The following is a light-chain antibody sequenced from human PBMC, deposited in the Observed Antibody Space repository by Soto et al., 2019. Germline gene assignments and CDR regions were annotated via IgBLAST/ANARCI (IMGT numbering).Light chain of an antibody. Sequence: QSARTQPPSASGSPGQSVTISCTGTNSDVGDYNYVSWDQQHPGNAPKLMIYEVNKRPSGVPDRFSGSKSGNTASLTVSGLQAEDAGDYYCISYAGSSSWVFGGGTKVTVL. V-gene: IGLV2-8*01. CDR1: NSDVGDYNY. CDR2: EVN. J-gene: IGLJ3*02. CDR3: ISYAGSSSWV.